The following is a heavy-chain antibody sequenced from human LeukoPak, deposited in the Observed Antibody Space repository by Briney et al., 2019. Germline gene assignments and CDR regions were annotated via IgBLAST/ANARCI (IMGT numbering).Heavy chain of an antibody. D-gene: IGHD3-22*01. V-gene: IGHV1-69*13. CDR2: LIPIYGSA. CDR3: AGFFYDNSGDAFDL. J-gene: IGHJ3*01. CDR1: GGSFTFTSHA. Sequence: SVKVSCKASGGSFTFTSHAISWVRQAPGQGLEWMGGLIPIYGSANYAQKFQGRLTITSDESTRTVYMELSSLRPEDSAVHYCAGFFYDNSGDAFDLWGQGTKVTVSS.